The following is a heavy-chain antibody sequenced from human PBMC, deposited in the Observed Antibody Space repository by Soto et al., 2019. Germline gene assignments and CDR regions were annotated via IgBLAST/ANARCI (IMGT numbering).Heavy chain of an antibody. CDR2: IIPIFGTA. D-gene: IGHD6-13*01. CDR1: GGTFSSYA. J-gene: IGHJ6*02. CDR3: ARDPRRSAARTPYYYGMDV. V-gene: IGHV1-69*12. Sequence: QVQLVQSGAEVKKPGSSVKVSCKASGGTFSSYAISWVRQAPGQGLEWMGGIIPIFGTANYAQKFQGRVTFTADESTSPAYMELRSLRSEDTAVYYCARDPRRSAARTPYYYGMDVWGQGTTVTVSS.